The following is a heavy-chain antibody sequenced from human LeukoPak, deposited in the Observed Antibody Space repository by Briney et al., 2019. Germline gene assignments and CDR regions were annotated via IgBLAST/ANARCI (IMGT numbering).Heavy chain of an antibody. J-gene: IGHJ4*02. CDR1: GLNFSNAW. D-gene: IGHD3-10*01. CDR2: IKSKTNGETV. Sequence: GGSLRLSCVASGLNFSNAWMSWVRQTPGRGLEWVGRIKSKTNGETVDYAAPVKGRFFISRDDSKNTVYLQMNSLKIEDTGLYYCTTLPLPLYWGQGTLTTVSS. V-gene: IGHV3-15*01. CDR3: TTLPLPLY.